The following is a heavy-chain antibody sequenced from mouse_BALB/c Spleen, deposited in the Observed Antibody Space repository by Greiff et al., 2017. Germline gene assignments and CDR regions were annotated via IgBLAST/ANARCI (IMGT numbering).Heavy chain of an antibody. D-gene: IGHD1-1*01. CDR3: ARAGSSRYYFDY. J-gene: IGHJ2*01. V-gene: IGHV3-6*02. Sequence: EVQRVESGPGLVKPSQSLSLTCSVTGYSITSGYYWNWIRQFPGNKLEWMGYISYDGSNNYNPSLKNRISITRDTSKNQFFLKLNSVTTEDTATYYCARAGSSRYYFDYWGQGTTLTVSS. CDR2: ISYDGSN. CDR1: GYSITSGYY.